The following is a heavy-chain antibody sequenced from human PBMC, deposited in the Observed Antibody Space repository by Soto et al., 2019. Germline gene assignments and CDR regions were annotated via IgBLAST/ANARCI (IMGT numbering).Heavy chain of an antibody. CDR1: GGTFSSYA. D-gene: IGHD2-2*01. CDR3: ARSQGSSTSLEIYYYYDDGMDF. J-gene: IGHJ6*02. V-gene: IGHV1-69*01. Sequence: QVQLVQSGAEVKKPGSSVKVSCKASGGTFSSYAISWVRQAPGQGLEWMGGIIPISDTTNYAQKFQGRVTITADESTSTAYMELSSLRSEDTAVYYCARSQGSSTSLEIYYYYDDGMDFWGQGPTVTVSS. CDR2: IIPISDTT.